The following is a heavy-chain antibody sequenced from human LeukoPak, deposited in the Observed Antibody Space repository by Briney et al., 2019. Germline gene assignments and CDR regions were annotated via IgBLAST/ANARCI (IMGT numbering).Heavy chain of an antibody. V-gene: IGHV3-23*01. CDR1: GFTVSSNY. J-gene: IGHJ3*02. CDR2: ISDSGGRI. D-gene: IGHD3-10*01. Sequence: SGGSLRLSCAASGFTVSSNYMSWVRQAPGKGLEWVSLISDSGGRIYYADSVKGRFTISRDNSKNTLYLQMNSLRAEDTAVYYCAKVLIWTYGSGNYYKGAFDIWGQGTMVTVSS. CDR3: AKVLIWTYGSGNYYKGAFDI.